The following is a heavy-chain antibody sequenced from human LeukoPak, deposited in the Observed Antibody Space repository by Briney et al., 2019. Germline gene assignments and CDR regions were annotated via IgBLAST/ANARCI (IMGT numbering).Heavy chain of an antibody. V-gene: IGHV4-59*01. CDR1: GGSISSYY. CDR2: IYYSGST. Sequence: PSETLSLTCTVCGGSISSYYWSWIRQPPGKGLEWIGYIYYSGSTNYNPSLKSRVTISVDTSKNQFSLKLSSVTAADTAVYYCAIGSPYNWNSGRHYYYMDVWGKGTTVTVSS. D-gene: IGHD1-7*01. CDR3: AIGSPYNWNSGRHYYYMDV. J-gene: IGHJ6*03.